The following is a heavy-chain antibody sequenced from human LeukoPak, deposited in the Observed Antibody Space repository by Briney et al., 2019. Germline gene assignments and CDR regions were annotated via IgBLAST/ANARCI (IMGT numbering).Heavy chain of an antibody. CDR3: ARVTLYSSTWYFDY. CDR1: GGSFSSGSYS. V-gene: IGHV4-61*02. J-gene: IGHJ4*02. Sequence: PSETLSLTCTVSGGSFSSGSYSWNWVRQPAGKGLEWIGRIYTSGSTNYNPSLKSRVTISVDTSKTQFSLKLSSVTAADTAVYYCARVTLYSSTWYFDYWGQETLVTVSS. D-gene: IGHD6-13*01. CDR2: IYTSGST.